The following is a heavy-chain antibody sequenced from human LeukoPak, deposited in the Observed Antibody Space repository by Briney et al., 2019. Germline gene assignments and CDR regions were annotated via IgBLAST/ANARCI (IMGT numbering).Heavy chain of an antibody. V-gene: IGHV4-34*01. CDR1: GGSFSGYY. CDR2: INHSGST. J-gene: IGHJ6*03. Sequence: SETLSLTCAVYGGSFSGYYWSWIRQPPGKGLEWIGEINHSGSTNYSPSLKSRVTISVDTSKNQFSLKLSSVTAADTAVYYCARVVVGAKNFYYYYMDVWGKGTTVTVSS. CDR3: ARVVVGAKNFYYYYMDV. D-gene: IGHD1-26*01.